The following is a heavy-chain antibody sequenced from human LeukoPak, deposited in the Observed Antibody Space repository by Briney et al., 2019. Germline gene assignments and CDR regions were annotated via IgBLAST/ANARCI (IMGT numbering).Heavy chain of an antibody. CDR2: IHDSGST. Sequence: TSETLSLTCSVSGGSVSSYYWSWIRQSPRKGLEWIGYIHDSGSTNYNPSLKSRVTVSVDTSKSQFSLKLRSVTAADTAVYYCARGGQWSKFYFDNWGQGTLVTVSS. CDR3: ARGGQWSKFYFDN. D-gene: IGHD2-15*01. V-gene: IGHV4-59*02. J-gene: IGHJ4*02. CDR1: GGSVSSYY.